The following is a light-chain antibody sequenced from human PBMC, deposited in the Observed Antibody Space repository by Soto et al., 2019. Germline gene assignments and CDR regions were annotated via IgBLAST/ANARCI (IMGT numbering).Light chain of an antibody. CDR1: QGISSY. J-gene: IGKJ5*01. CDR2: AAS. V-gene: IGKV1-8*01. CDR3: QQYYSYPLFT. Sequence: AIRMTQSPSSLSASTGDRVTITCRASQGISSYLAWYQQKPGKAPKLLIYAASTLQSGVPSRFSGSGSCTDFTLTISCLQSEDFATYYCQQYYSYPLFTFGQGTRLEIK.